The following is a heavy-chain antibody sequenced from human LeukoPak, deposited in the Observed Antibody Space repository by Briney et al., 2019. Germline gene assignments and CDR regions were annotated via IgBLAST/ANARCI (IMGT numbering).Heavy chain of an antibody. CDR2: ISYDGSNK. CDR1: GFTLSSYA. Sequence: PGGSLRLSCAASGFTLSSYAMHWVRQAPGKGLEWVAVISYDGSNKYYADSVKGRFTISRDNSKNTLYLQMNSLRAEDTAVYYCARAKYCSSTSCYFDRKFNRFDPWGQGTLVTVSS. CDR3: ARAKYCSSTSCYFDRKFNRFDP. D-gene: IGHD2-2*01. J-gene: IGHJ5*02. V-gene: IGHV3-30-3*01.